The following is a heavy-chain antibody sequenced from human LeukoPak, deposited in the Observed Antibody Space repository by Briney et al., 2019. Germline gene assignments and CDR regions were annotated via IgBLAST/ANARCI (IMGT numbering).Heavy chain of an antibody. V-gene: IGHV3-15*01. CDR2: SKSKSDGGTT. D-gene: IGHD4-11*01. J-gene: IGHJ4*02. Sequence: GGSLRLSCAASGFTFSNAWMSWVRQAPGEGLEWVGRSKSKSDGGTTDYAAPVKGRFTISRDDSKNTLYLQMNSLKTEDTAVYYCTTGVQLYWGQGTLVTVSS. CDR3: TTGVQLY. CDR1: GFTFSNAW.